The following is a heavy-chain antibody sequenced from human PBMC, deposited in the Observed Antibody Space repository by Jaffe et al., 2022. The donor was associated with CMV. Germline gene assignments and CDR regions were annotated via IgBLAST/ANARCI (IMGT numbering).Heavy chain of an antibody. CDR2: IYYSGST. CDR3: ARGELRGEGDYYYYYGMDV. Sequence: QVQLQESGPGLVKPSETLSLTCTVSGGSISSYYWSWIRQPPGKGLEWIGYIYYSGSTNYNPSLKSRVTISVDTSKNQFSLKLSSVTAADTAVYYCARGELRGEGDYYYYYGMDVWGQGTTVTVSS. D-gene: IGHD1-7*01. V-gene: IGHV4-59*01. CDR1: GGSISSYY. J-gene: IGHJ6*02.